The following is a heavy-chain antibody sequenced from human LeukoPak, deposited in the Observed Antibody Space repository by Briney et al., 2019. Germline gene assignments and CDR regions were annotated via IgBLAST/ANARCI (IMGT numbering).Heavy chain of an antibody. D-gene: IGHD2-2*01. V-gene: IGHV4-39*07. CDR1: GGSISDSRYY. CDR2: IYTSGST. J-gene: IGHJ5*02. CDR3: ARAPSMPRFDP. Sequence: WETLSLTCTVSGGSISDSRYYWGWIRQPPGMGLEWIGRIYTSGSTNYNPSLKSRVTISVDTSKNQFSLKLSSVTAADTAVYYCARAPSMPRFDPWGQGTLVTVSS.